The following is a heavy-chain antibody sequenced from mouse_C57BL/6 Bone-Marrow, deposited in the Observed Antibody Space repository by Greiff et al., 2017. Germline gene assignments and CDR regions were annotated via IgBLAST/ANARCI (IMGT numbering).Heavy chain of an antibody. V-gene: IGHV6-6*01. J-gene: IGHJ3*01. CDR2: IRNKANNHAT. Sequence: EVKLVESGGGLVQPGGSMKLSCAASGFTFSDAWMDWVRQSPEKGLEWVAEIRNKANNHATYYAESVKGRFTISRDDSKSSVYPKTTSLRAEDPGIEYCTRHLLRYPAWFAYWGQGTLVTVSA. D-gene: IGHD1-1*01. CDR1: GFTFSDAW. CDR3: TRHLLRYPAWFAY.